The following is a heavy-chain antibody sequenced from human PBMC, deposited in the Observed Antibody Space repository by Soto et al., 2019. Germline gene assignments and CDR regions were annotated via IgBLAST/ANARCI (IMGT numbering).Heavy chain of an antibody. CDR1: GYTFTSYG. Sequence: ASVKVSCKASGYTFTSYGISWVRQAPGQGLEWMGWISAYNGNTNYAQKLQGRVTMTTDTSTSTAYMELRSLRSDDTAVYYCARENMDYYDSSGEFDYWGQGTLVIVSS. J-gene: IGHJ4*02. CDR3: ARENMDYYDSSGEFDY. CDR2: ISAYNGNT. V-gene: IGHV1-18*01. D-gene: IGHD3-22*01.